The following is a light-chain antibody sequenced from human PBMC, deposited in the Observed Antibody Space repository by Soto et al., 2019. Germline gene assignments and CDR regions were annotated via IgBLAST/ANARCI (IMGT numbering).Light chain of an antibody. J-gene: IGLJ1*01. Sequence: QSVLTQPASVSGAPGQGVTIACTGITSNSGTAFDVHWYLHFPGSAPKLLLSGSSDRPSGVPDRFSASKSGTSASLAITGLQAEDAADYYCQSYDSSLSDYVFATGTKLTVL. V-gene: IGLV1-40*01. CDR1: TSNSGTAFD. CDR2: GSS. CDR3: QSYDSSLSDYV.